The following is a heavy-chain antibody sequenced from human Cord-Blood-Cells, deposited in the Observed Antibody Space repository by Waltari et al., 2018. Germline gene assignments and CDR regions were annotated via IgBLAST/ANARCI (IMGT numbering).Heavy chain of an antibody. CDR1: GGSISSGGYS. CDR3: ASTYYDFWSGYYDAFDI. J-gene: IGHJ3*02. V-gene: IGHV4-30-2*01. CDR2: IYHSGRT. Sequence: QLQLQESGSGLVKPSQTLSLTCAVSGGSISSGGYSWSWIRQPPGKGLEWIGYIYHSGRTYYNPSLKIRVTISVDRSKNQFSLKLSSVTAADTAVYYCASTYYDFWSGYYDAFDIWGQGTMVTVSS. D-gene: IGHD3-3*01.